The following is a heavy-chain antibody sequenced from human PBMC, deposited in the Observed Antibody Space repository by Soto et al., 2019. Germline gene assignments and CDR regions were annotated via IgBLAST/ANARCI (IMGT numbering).Heavy chain of an antibody. V-gene: IGHV4-38-2*02. Sequence: SPTLSRTCTVSGYSLSSGSYWAWIRHAPWKGPELIASIYHGGTTFYNPSLKSRITISFDTSNNQFSLKLTSVTAADTAVYYCARVHVMVVAGTTFDYWGHGTLVTVSS. CDR3: ARVHVMVVAGTTFDY. J-gene: IGHJ4*01. D-gene: IGHD6-19*01. CDR2: IYHGGTT. CDR1: GYSLSSGSY.